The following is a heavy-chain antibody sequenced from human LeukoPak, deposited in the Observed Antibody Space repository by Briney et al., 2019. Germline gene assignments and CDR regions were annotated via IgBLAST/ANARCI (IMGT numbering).Heavy chain of an antibody. D-gene: IGHD3-22*01. CDR2: INPNSGDT. J-gene: IGHJ5*02. CDR3: ARDRTSGYNWFDP. Sequence: ASVWLSCKASGYTFTGYYMHWVRQAPGQGLEWMGWINPNSGDTNYAQKFQGRVTMTRDTSISTAYMELSRLTSDDTAMYYCARDRTSGYNWFDPWGQGPLV. CDR1: GYTFTGYY. V-gene: IGHV1-2*02.